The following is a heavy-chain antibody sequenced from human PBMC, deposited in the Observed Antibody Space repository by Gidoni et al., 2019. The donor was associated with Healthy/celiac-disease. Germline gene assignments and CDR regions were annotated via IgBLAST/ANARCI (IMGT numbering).Heavy chain of an antibody. CDR3: ARESGGYDYGYFDY. Sequence: QVQLVESEGGVVQPGRSLRLSCAASGFTFSSYAIHWVRQAPGKGLEWVAVISYDGSNKYYADSVKGRFTISRDNSKNTLYLQMNSLRAEDTAVYYCARESGGYDYGYFDYWGQGTLVTVSS. V-gene: IGHV3-30*04. CDR2: ISYDGSNK. CDR1: GFTFSSYA. D-gene: IGHD5-12*01. J-gene: IGHJ4*02.